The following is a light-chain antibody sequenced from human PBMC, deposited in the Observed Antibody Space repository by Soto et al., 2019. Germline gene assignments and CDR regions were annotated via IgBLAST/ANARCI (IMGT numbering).Light chain of an antibody. CDR3: QKHNSAPLF. Sequence: DIQMTQSPSSLSASVGDRVTITCRASQGINHYLAWFQQKPGKVPKLLIYATSTLQSGVPSRFSGSGFGTDFTLTISSLQPEEVATYYCQKHNSAPLFFGPGTKVDIK. CDR2: ATS. CDR1: QGINHY. V-gene: IGKV1-27*01. J-gene: IGKJ3*01.